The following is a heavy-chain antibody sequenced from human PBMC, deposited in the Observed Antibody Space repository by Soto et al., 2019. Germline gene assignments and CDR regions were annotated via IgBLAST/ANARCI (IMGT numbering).Heavy chain of an antibody. CDR2: IYYSGST. CDR3: ARLSAYYYGMDV. D-gene: IGHD3-16*02. CDR1: GGSISSSSYH. Sequence: EKLSVTCTGSGGSISSSSYHWGWIRQPPGKGLEWIGSIYYSGSTYYNPSLKSRVTISVDTSKNQFSLKLSSVTAADTAVYYCARLSAYYYGMDVWGQWTTVT. V-gene: IGHV4-39*01. J-gene: IGHJ6*02.